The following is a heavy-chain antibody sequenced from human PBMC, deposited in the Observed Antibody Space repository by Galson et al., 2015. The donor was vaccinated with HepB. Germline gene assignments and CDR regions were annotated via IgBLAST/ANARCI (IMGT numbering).Heavy chain of an antibody. CDR1: GFTFSSYS. J-gene: IGHJ6*02. Sequence: SLRLSCAASGFTFSSYSMNWVRQAPGKGLEWVSYISSSSSTIYYADSVKGRFTISRDNAKNSLYLQMNSLRDEDTAVYYCARGFSGSSSWYSPYYYYGMDVWGQGTTVTVSS. CDR3: ARGFSGSSSWYSPYYYYGMDV. V-gene: IGHV3-48*02. CDR2: ISSSSSTI. D-gene: IGHD6-13*01.